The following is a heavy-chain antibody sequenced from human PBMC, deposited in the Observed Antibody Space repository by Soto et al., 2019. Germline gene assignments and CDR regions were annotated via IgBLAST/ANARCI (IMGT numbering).Heavy chain of an antibody. J-gene: IGHJ6*02. V-gene: IGHV3-23*01. CDR3: AKGRSYYYYYGVDV. CDR1: GFTFSSYA. CDR2: ISGSGGST. Sequence: GGSLRLSCAASGFTFSSYAMSWVRQAPGKGLEWVSAISGSGGSTYYADSVKGRFTISRDNSKGTLYLQMNSLRAEDTALYYCAKGRSYYYYYGVDVWGQGTTVTVSS.